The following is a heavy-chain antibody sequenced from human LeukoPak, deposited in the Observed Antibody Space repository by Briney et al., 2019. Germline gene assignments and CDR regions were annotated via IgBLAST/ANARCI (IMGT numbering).Heavy chain of an antibody. CDR3: ASGLLLWFGESIAYYFDY. CDR2: INHSGST. V-gene: IGHV4-34*01. J-gene: IGHJ4*02. D-gene: IGHD3-10*01. Sequence: SETLSLTCAVYGGSLSGYYWSWIRQPPGKGLEWIGEINHSGSTNYNPSLKSRVTISVDTSKNQFSLKLSSVTAADTAVYYCASGLLLWFGESIAYYFDYWGQGTLVTVSS. CDR1: GGSLSGYY.